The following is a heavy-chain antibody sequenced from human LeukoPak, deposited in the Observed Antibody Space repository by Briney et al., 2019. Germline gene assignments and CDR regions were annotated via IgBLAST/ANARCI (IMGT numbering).Heavy chain of an antibody. CDR1: GFTFSTYN. V-gene: IGHV3-21*06. D-gene: IGHD4-17*01. CDR2: ITSSSSYI. Sequence: GGSLRLSCAASGFTFSTYNMNWVRQAPGKGPEWVSSITSSSSYIYYADSVKGRFTISRDNARNSLYLQMDSLRVEDTAVYYCARGHYGLDYWGQGTLVTVSS. J-gene: IGHJ4*02. CDR3: ARGHYGLDY.